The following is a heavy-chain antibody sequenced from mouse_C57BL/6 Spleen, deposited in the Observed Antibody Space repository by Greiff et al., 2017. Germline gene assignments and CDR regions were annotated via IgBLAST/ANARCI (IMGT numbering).Heavy chain of an antibody. J-gene: IGHJ3*01. CDR1: GFTFSSYG. CDR2: ISSGGSYT. V-gene: IGHV5-6*01. Sequence: EVMLVESGGDLVKPGGSLKLSCAASGFTFSSYGMSWVRQTPDKRLEWVATISSGGSYTYYPDSVKGRFTISRDNAKNTLYLQMSSLKSEDTAMYYCARHDGYYVGAYWGQGTLVTVSA. D-gene: IGHD2-3*01. CDR3: ARHDGYYVGAY.